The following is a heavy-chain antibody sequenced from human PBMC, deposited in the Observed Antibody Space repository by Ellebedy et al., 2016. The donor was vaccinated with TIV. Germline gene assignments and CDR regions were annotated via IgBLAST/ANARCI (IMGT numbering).Heavy chain of an antibody. Sequence: GGSLRLSCAASGFTFSSYSMNWVRQAPGKGLEWVSSISSSSSYIYYADSVKGRFTISRDNAKNSLYLQMNSLRAEDTAVNYCARELTMVREDFDAFDIWGQGTMVTVSS. CDR3: ARELTMVREDFDAFDI. CDR1: GFTFSSYS. D-gene: IGHD3-10*01. V-gene: IGHV3-21*01. J-gene: IGHJ3*02. CDR2: ISSSSSYI.